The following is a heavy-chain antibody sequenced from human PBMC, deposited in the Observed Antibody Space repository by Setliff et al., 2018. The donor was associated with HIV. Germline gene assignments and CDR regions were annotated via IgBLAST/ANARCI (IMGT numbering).Heavy chain of an antibody. V-gene: IGHV4-39*01. D-gene: IGHD2-21*02. CDR3: ARESYCGGDCRGSWFDP. CDR1: GGSIGSTDYY. Sequence: SETLSLTCTVSGGSIGSTDYYWGWIRQPPGKGLEWIGTIDYSGNTYYNPSLKSRVTISLDTSKNQFSLKLSSVTAADTAVYYCARESYCGGDCRGSWFDPWGQGTLVTVSS. CDR2: IDYSGNT. J-gene: IGHJ5*02.